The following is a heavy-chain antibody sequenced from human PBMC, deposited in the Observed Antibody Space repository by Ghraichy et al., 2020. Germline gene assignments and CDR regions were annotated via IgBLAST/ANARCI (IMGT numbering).Heavy chain of an antibody. Sequence: GESLNISCAASGFTFSSYSMNWVRQAPGKGLEWVSYISSSSSTIYYADSVKGRFTISRDNAKNSLYLQMNSLRAEDTAVYYCARDGGDWLLRNYYYYGMDVWGQGTTVTVSS. D-gene: IGHD3-9*01. J-gene: IGHJ6*02. CDR3: ARDGGDWLLRNYYYYGMDV. V-gene: IGHV3-48*01. CDR1: GFTFSSYS. CDR2: ISSSSSTI.